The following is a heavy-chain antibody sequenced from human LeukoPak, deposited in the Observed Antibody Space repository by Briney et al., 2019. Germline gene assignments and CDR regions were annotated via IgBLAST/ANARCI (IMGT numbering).Heavy chain of an antibody. J-gene: IGHJ4*02. CDR3: AKDMGYYYGSGSSPPENDY. Sequence: GGSLRLSCAASGFTFSRYGMHWVRQAPGKGLEWVAVVSFEGSNKYYADSVKGRFTISRDNSKNTLSLQMNSLRAEDTTVYYCAKDMGYYYGSGSSPPENDYWGQGTLVTVSS. D-gene: IGHD3-10*01. CDR2: VSFEGSNK. V-gene: IGHV3-30*18. CDR1: GFTFSRYG.